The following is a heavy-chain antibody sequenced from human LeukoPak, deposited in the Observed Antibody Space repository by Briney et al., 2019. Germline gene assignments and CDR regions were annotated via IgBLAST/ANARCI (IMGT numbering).Heavy chain of an antibody. CDR2: IDWDDDK. CDR3: ARIRRGSGYLEY. V-gene: IGHV2-70*11. J-gene: IGHJ4*02. CDR1: GFSLSTSGMC. Sequence: SGPTLVNPTQTLTLTCTFSGFSLSTSGMCVSWIRQPPGKALEWLARIDWDDDKYYSTSLKTWLTISKDTSKNQVVLTMTNMDPVDTATYYCARIRRGSGYLEYWGQGTLVTVSS. D-gene: IGHD3-22*01.